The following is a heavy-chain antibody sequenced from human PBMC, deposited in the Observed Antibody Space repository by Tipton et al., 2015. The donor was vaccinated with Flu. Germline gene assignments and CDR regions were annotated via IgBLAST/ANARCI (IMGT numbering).Heavy chain of an antibody. CDR3: AREKDTSGSEYFQK. V-gene: IGHV4-34*01. CDR1: GGSFSGYY. D-gene: IGHD6-19*01. Sequence: TLSLTCAVYGGSFSGYYWSWIRQPPGKGLEWIGCIHYSGSIFYTGSTYYNPSLKSRVAISVDTSRNQFTLRLSSVTAADTAVYFCAREKDTSGSEYFQKWGQGTLVTVSS. J-gene: IGHJ1*01. CDR2: IHYSGSIFYTGST.